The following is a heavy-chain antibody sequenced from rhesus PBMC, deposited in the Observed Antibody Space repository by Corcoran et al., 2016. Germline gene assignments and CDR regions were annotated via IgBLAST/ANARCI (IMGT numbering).Heavy chain of an antibody. Sequence: QVHLQESGPGLVKPSETLSLTCAVSGGSFRSYWWNWIRQPPGKGLEWSGGINGDIRRTNYNPPLQRRITISKDVSKNQFSLKLTSVTAADTAVYYCTSPVRYRFDVWGPGVLVSVSS. J-gene: IGHJ5-1*01. CDR3: TSPVRYRFDV. CDR2: INGDIRRT. V-gene: IGHV4-80*01. D-gene: IGHD3-9*01. CDR1: GGSFRSYW.